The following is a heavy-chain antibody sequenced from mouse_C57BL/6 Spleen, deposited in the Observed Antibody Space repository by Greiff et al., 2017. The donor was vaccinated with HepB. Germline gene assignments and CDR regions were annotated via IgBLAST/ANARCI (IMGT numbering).Heavy chain of an antibody. CDR2: ISYDGSN. Sequence: EVQLVESGPGLVKPSQSLSLTCSVTGYSITSGYYWNWIRQFPGNKLEWMGYISYDGSNNYNPSLKNRISITRDTSKNQFFLKLNSVTTEDTATYYCARGPITTVGDYWGQGTTLTVSS. J-gene: IGHJ2*01. CDR1: GYSITSGYY. V-gene: IGHV3-6*01. D-gene: IGHD1-1*01. CDR3: ARGPITTVGDY.